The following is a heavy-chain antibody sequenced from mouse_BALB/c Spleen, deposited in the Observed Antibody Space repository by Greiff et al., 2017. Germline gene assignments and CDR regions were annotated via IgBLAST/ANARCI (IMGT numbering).Heavy chain of an antibody. V-gene: IGHV1S22*01. J-gene: IGHJ1*01. CDR2: IYPGSGST. CDR3: TRPSLWYFDV. CDR1: GYTFTSYW. D-gene: IGHD6-2*01. Sequence: LQQPGSELVRPGASVKLSCKASGYTFTSYWMHWVKQRPGQGLEWIGNIYPGSGSTNYDEKFKSKATLTVDTSSSTAYMQLSSLTSEDSAVYYCTRPSLWYFDVWGAGTTVTVSS.